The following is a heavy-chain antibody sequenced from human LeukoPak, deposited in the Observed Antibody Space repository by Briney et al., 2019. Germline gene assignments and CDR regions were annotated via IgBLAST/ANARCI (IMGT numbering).Heavy chain of an antibody. CDR2: INPNSGGT. CDR3: ARGHYYYSSGSAAFDI. CDR1: GYTFTGYY. V-gene: IGHV1-2*02. D-gene: IGHD3-22*01. Sequence: ATVKVSRKASGYTFTGYYMHWVRQAPGQGLEWMGWINPNSGGTNYAQKFQGRVTMTRDTSISTAYMELSRLRSDDTAVYYCARGHYYYSSGSAAFDIWGQGTIGTVSS. J-gene: IGHJ3*02.